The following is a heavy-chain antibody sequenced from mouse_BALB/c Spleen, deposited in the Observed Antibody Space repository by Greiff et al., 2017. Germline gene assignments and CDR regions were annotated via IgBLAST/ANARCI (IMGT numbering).Heavy chain of an antibody. Sequence: EVMLVESGGGLVQPGGSLKLSCAASGFTFSSYGMSWVRQTPDKRLELVATINSNGGSTYYPDSVKGRFTISRDNAKNTLYLQMSSLKSEDTAMYYCASPGPRFAYWGQGTLVTVSA. V-gene: IGHV5-6-3*01. CDR3: ASPGPRFAY. CDR1: GFTFSSYG. J-gene: IGHJ3*01. CDR2: INSNGGST.